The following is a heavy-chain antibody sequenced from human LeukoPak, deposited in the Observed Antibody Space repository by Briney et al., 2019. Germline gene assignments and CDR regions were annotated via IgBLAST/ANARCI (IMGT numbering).Heavy chain of an antibody. CDR2: ISASSTNV. D-gene: IGHD5/OR15-5a*01. J-gene: IGHJ4*02. Sequence: AVTLSLYCAASGFTFDSHTVIWVRQAPGQGLEWVASISASSTNVFYADSVNGRFTISRDNSKTALFLQMDSLRVEDTATYYGARDLRGNSVYDRGDYWGRGTLVTVSS. V-gene: IGHV3-21*01. CDR3: ARDLRGNSVYDRGDY. CDR1: GFTFDSHT.